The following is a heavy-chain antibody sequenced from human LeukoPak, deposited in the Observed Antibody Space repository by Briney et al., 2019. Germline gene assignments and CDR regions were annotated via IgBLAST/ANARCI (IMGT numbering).Heavy chain of an antibody. CDR3: ARDSAARTARVGADFDL. CDR2: IYTSGST. D-gene: IGHD6-6*01. Sequence: SQTLSLTCTVSGGSISSGSYYWSWIRQPAGKGLEWIGRIYTSGSTNYNPSLKSRVTISVDTSKNQFSLKLSSVTAADTAVYYCARDSAARTARVGADFDLWGRGTLVTVSS. J-gene: IGHJ2*01. V-gene: IGHV4-61*02. CDR1: GGSISSGSYY.